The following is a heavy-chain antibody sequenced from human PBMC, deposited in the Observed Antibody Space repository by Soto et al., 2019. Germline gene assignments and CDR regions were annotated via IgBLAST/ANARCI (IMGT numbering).Heavy chain of an antibody. CDR2: IKPNSGDT. Sequence: ASVKVSCKASGYTFNDYYLQWVRQAPGQGLEWMGSIKPNSGDTDYSQTFQGRVTMTRDTSIRTAYMEVAGLRSDDTAVYYCARHRFSSGSDYFDYWGQGTLVTVSS. J-gene: IGHJ4*02. CDR1: GYTFNDYY. D-gene: IGHD3-22*01. CDR3: ARHRFSSGSDYFDY. V-gene: IGHV1-2*02.